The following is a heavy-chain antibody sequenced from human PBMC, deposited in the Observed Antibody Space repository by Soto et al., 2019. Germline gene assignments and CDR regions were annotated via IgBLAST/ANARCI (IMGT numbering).Heavy chain of an antibody. CDR2: IIPISGAA. J-gene: IGHJ4*02. Sequence: ASVKVSCKASGGTFSNFVVNWVRQAPGQGLEWMGRIIPISGAANYAQKFQGRVTITADKSTSTSYMELSSLRSEDTAVYYCARDMTRTVVPYFDFWGQGTLVTVSS. D-gene: IGHD1-7*01. CDR1: GGTFSNFV. V-gene: IGHV1-69*06. CDR3: ARDMTRTVVPYFDF.